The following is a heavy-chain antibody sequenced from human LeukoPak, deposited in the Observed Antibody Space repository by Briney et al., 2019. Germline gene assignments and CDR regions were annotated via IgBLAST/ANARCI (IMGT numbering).Heavy chain of an antibody. CDR3: ASGTLDSFDS. Sequence: ASVKVSCKASGYTFTGHFMHWVRQAPAQGLEWMGWIDPKSGGTNYAQMFQGRVTMTRDTSISTAYMELNRLRSDDTAVYYCASGTLDSFDSWGQGTLVTVSS. J-gene: IGHJ4*02. V-gene: IGHV1-2*02. CDR1: GYTFTGHF. CDR2: IDPKSGGT.